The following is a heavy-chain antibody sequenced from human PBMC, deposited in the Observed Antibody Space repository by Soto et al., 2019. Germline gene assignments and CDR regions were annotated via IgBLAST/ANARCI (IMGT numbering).Heavy chain of an antibody. CDR1: GFTFSSYG. Sequence: QVQLVESGGGVVQPGRSLRLSCAASGFTFSSYGMHWVRQAPGKGLEWVAVISYDGSNKYYADSVKGRFTISRDNSKNTLYLQMNSLRAEDTAVYYCAKDRWCGENDAFDIWGQGTMVTVSS. D-gene: IGHD4-17*01. V-gene: IGHV3-30*18. CDR3: AKDRWCGENDAFDI. CDR2: ISYDGSNK. J-gene: IGHJ3*02.